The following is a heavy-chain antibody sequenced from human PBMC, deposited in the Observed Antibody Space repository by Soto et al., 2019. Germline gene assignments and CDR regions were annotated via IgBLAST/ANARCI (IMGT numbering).Heavy chain of an antibody. D-gene: IGHD6-13*01. Sequence: GGSLPLSCAGSGWTLSSYSMKWVRQAKGKGLERVSSISSSSSYIYYADSVKGRFTISRDNAKNSLYLQMNSLRAEDTAVYYCASRRIAAAKYGMDVWGQGTTVTVSS. V-gene: IGHV3-21*01. CDR3: ASRRIAAAKYGMDV. CDR1: GWTLSSYS. CDR2: ISSSSSYI. J-gene: IGHJ6*02.